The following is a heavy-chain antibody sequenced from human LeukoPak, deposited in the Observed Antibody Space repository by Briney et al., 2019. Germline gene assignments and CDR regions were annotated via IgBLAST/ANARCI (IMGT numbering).Heavy chain of an antibody. CDR2: ITDSGAST. V-gene: IGHV3-23*01. CDR3: AKGGPVVARLIASD. CDR1: RFSFSTYA. J-gene: IGHJ4*02. Sequence: GGSLRLSCAASRFSFSTYAMTWVRQAPGKGLEWVSTITDSGASTYYADSVKGRFTISRDNSRTTVYLQMNSLRAEDTAVYYCAKGGPVVARLIASDWGQGTLVTVSS. D-gene: IGHD5-12*01.